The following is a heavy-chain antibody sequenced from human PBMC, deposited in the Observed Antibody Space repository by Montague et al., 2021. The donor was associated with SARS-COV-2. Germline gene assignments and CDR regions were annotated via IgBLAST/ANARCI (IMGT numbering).Heavy chain of an antibody. Sequence: SLRLSLAASGLVYGSFAMNWVRQAPGKGLEWVSVISGSGGTTYYADSVKGRFVVSRDNSKKTMYLHMNSLRVEDTAVYYCAKDRWVMVRGGYFDSWGQGTLVTVSS. CDR3: AKDRWVMVRGGYFDS. CDR2: ISGSGGTT. J-gene: IGHJ4*02. CDR1: GLVYGSFA. D-gene: IGHD3-10*01. V-gene: IGHV3-23*01.